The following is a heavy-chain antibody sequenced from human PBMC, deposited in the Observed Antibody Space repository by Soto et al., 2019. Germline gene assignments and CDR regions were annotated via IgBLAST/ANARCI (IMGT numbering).Heavy chain of an antibody. V-gene: IGHV3-11*05. J-gene: IGHJ4*02. D-gene: IGHD6-19*01. CDR3: ARVGSSGWYAEPDLDY. CDR2: ISSSSSYT. CDR1: GFTFSDYY. Sequence: QVQLVESGGGLVKPGGSLRLSCAASGFTFSDYYMSWIRQAPGKGLEWVSYISSSSSYTNYADSVKGRFTISRDNXKXXLYLQMNSLRAEATAVYYCARVGSSGWYAEPDLDYWGQGTLVTVSS.